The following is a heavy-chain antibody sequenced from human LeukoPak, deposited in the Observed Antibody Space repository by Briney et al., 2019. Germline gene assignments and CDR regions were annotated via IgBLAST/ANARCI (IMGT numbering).Heavy chain of an antibody. V-gene: IGHV3-7*04. Sequence: PGGSLRLSCAASGFTFSSHWMSWVRQAPGKGLQWVANIKPDGSEKKYADSVKGRSTISRDNAKNSLSLHMNSLRDEDTAVYYCARDRGWYRADIWGQGTLVTVSS. CDR2: IKPDGSEK. D-gene: IGHD6-19*01. CDR3: ARDRGWYRADI. CDR1: GFTFSSHW. J-gene: IGHJ4*02.